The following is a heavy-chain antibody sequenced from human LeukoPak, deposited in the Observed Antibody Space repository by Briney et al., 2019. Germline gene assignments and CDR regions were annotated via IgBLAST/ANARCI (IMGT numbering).Heavy chain of an antibody. J-gene: IGHJ4*02. V-gene: IGHV1-69*13. D-gene: IGHD2-15*01. CDR3: ARDSYCSGGSCAFDY. CDR1: GGTFSSYA. Sequence: ASVKVSCKASGGTFSSYAISWVRQAPGQGLEWMGGIIPTFGTANYAQKFQGRVTITADESTSTAYMELSSLRSEDTAVHYCARDSYCSGGSCAFDYWGQGTLVTVSS. CDR2: IIPTFGTA.